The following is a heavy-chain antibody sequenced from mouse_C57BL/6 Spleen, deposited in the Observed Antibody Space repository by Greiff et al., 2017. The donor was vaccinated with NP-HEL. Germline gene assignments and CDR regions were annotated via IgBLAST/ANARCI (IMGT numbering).Heavy chain of an antibody. V-gene: IGHV1-18*01. CDR1: GYTFTDYN. J-gene: IGHJ3*01. D-gene: IGHD2-2*01. Sequence: VQLQQSGPELVKPGASVKIPCKASGYTFTDYNMDWVKQSHGKSLEWIGDINPNNGGTSYNQKFKGKATLTVDKSSSTAYMELRSLTSEDTAVYYCARGIYYGYDDGSWFAYWGQGTLVTVSA. CDR3: ARGIYYGYDDGSWFAY. CDR2: INPNNGGT.